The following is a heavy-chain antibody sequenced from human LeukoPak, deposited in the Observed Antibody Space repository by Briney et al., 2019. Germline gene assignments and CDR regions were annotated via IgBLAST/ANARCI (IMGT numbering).Heavy chain of an antibody. V-gene: IGHV3-53*01. D-gene: IGHD5-18*01. CDR2: IYSSATT. J-gene: IGHJ6*03. CDR3: ARELRIVDTTMLNYYYYYYMDV. Sequence: PGGSLRLSCAASGFTVSNNYMNWVRQAPGKGLEWVSGIYSSATTYYSDSVMGGLTISRDNSKNTLSLQMNSLRAEATAVYYCARELRIVDTTMLNYYYYYYMDVWGKGTTVTVSS. CDR1: GFTVSNNY.